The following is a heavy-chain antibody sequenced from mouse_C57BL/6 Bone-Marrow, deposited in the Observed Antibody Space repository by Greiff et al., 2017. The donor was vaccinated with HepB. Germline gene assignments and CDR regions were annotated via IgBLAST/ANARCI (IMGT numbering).Heavy chain of an antibody. CDR2: ISDGGSYT. D-gene: IGHD2-1*01. CDR1: GFTFSSYA. CDR3: ARDLVRDYFDY. V-gene: IGHV5-4*01. Sequence: EVMLVESGGGLVKPGGSLKLSCAASGFTFSSYAMSWVRQTPEKRLEWVATISDGGSYTYYPDNVKGRFTISRDNAKNNLYLQMSHLKSEDTAMYYCARDLVRDYFDYWGQGTTLTVSS. J-gene: IGHJ2*01.